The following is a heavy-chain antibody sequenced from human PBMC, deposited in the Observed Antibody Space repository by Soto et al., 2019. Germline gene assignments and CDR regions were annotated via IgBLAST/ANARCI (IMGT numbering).Heavy chain of an antibody. CDR1: GFTVSSNY. J-gene: IGHJ6*03. V-gene: IGHV3-66*01. Sequence: EVQLVESGGGLVQPGGSLRLSCAASGFTVSSNYMSWVRQAPGKGLEWVSVIYSGGSTYYADSVKGRFTISRDNSKNTLYLQMNSLRAEDTAVYYCARGTYCSSTSCPVDYYYYYMDVWRKGTTVTVSS. CDR2: IYSGGST. D-gene: IGHD2-2*01. CDR3: ARGTYCSSTSCPVDYYYYYMDV.